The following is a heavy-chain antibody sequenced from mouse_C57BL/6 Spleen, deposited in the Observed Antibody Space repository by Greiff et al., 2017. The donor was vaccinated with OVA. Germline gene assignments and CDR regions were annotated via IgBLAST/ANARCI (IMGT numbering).Heavy chain of an antibody. V-gene: IGHV1-59*01. CDR2: IDPSDSYT. Sequence: QVQLKQPGAELVRPGTSVKLSCKASGYTFTSYWMHWVKQRPGQGLEWIGVIDPSDSYTNYNQKFKGKATLTVDTSSSTAYMQLSSLTSEDSAVYYCAIIYYDYSAWFAYWGQGTLVTVSA. CDR1: GYTFTSYW. CDR3: AIIYYDYSAWFAY. J-gene: IGHJ3*01. D-gene: IGHD2-4*01.